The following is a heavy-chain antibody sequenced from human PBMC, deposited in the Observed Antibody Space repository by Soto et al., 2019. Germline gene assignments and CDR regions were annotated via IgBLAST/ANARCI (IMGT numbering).Heavy chain of an antibody. CDR1: GGSFSGYY. CDR3: ATSRRQQLGILAVYSYYGMDV. D-gene: IGHD6-13*01. CDR2: INHSGST. V-gene: IGHV4-34*01. Sequence: QVQLQQWGAGLLKPSETLSLTCAVYGGSFSGYYWSWIRQPPGKGLEWIGEINHSGSTNYNPSLKIRVTISVDTSKNQFSLKLSSVTAADTAVYYCATSRRQQLGILAVYSYYGMDVWGQGTTVTVSS. J-gene: IGHJ6*02.